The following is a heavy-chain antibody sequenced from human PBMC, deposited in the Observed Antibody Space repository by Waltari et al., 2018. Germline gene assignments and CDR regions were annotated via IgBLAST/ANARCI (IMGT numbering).Heavy chain of an antibody. V-gene: IGHV1-2*02. Sequence: QVQLVQSGAEVKKPGASVKVSCKASGYTFTGYYMHWVRQAPGQGLEWKGWINPSSGGTNDEQKLQGRVTMTSDTSISTAYMELSRLRSDDTAVYDGAMDARGGGYSYGYYFDYWGQGTLVTVSS. CDR3: AMDARGGGYSYGYYFDY. CDR2: INPSSGGT. CDR1: GYTFTGYY. J-gene: IGHJ4*02. D-gene: IGHD5-18*01.